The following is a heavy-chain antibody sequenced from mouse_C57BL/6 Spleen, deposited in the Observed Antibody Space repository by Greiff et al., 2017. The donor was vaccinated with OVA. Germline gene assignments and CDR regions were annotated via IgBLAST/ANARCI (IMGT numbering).Heavy chain of an antibody. CDR2: ISDGGSYT. CDR1: GFTFSSSA. V-gene: IGHV5-4*01. Sequence: DVMLVESGGGLVKPGGSLKLSCAASGFTFSSSAMSWVRQTLEKRLEWVATISDGGSYTYYPDNVKGRFTISRDNAKNNLYLQMSHLKSEDTAMYYCARDDGNRFAYWGQGTLVTVSA. D-gene: IGHD2-1*01. CDR3: ARDDGNRFAY. J-gene: IGHJ3*01.